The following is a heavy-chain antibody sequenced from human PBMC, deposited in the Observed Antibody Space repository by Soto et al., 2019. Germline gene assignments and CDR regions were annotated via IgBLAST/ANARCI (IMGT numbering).Heavy chain of an antibody. J-gene: IGHJ6*02. V-gene: IGHV1-69*06. CDR1: GWTFISYA. D-gene: IGHD3-3*01. Sequence: SVPGSCAACGWTFISYAISSTRQAPGQAQRWAAGSIAIYGTANYAQKFQGRVTITADKSTSTAYMELSSLRSEDTAVYYCARDLNYDFWSGYSTLLGYYGMDVWGQGTTVTVSS. CDR3: ARDLNYDFWSGYSTLLGYYGMDV. CDR2: SIAIYGTA.